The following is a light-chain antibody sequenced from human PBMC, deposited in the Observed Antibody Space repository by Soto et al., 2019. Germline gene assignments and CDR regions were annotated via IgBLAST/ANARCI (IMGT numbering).Light chain of an antibody. CDR1: QSVSSSY. CDR2: GAS. CDR3: QQYSSSPPST. Sequence: EIVLTQSPGTLYLSPGERATLSCRASQSVSSSYLAWYQQKPGQAPRLLIYGASSRATGIPDRFSGSGSGTDFTLTISRLEPEDFAEYYCQQYSSSPPSTVGQGTRREIK. J-gene: IGKJ5*01. V-gene: IGKV3-20*01.